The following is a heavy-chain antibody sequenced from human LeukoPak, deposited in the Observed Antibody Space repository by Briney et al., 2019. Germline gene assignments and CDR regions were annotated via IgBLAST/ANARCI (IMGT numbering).Heavy chain of an antibody. CDR3: ATAPYDSIGIFDY. Sequence: GGSLRLSCAASGFTFDDYAMHWVRQAPGKGLECVSLISWDGDSTYYSDSVKGRFTISRDNNKNSLYLQMNSLRTEDTALYYCATAPYDSIGIFDYWGQGTLVTVSP. J-gene: IGHJ4*02. V-gene: IGHV3-43D*03. D-gene: IGHD3-22*01. CDR2: ISWDGDST. CDR1: GFTFDDYA.